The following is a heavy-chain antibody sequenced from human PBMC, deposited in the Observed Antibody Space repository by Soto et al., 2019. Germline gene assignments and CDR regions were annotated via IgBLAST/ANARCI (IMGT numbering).Heavy chain of an antibody. CDR2: IFHGGNT. Sequence: SETLSLTCAFSVFFISSGNYWGWIRKPPGKGLEWIGSIFHGGNTYYNPSLKSRVTISVDMPKNQFSLKLNSVTAADTAVYYCARARSYDAFDVWGQGTVVTVSS. CDR1: VFFISSGNY. V-gene: IGHV4-38-2*01. D-gene: IGHD4-17*01. J-gene: IGHJ3*01. CDR3: ARARSYDAFDV.